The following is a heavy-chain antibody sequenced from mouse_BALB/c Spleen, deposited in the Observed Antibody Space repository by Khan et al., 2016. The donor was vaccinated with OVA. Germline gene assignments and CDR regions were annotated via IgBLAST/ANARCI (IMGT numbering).Heavy chain of an antibody. V-gene: IGHV2-6*02. CDR2: IWSDGST. J-gene: IGHJ4*01. Sequence: QVQLKESGPGLVAPSQSLSITCTVSGFSLTSYGVHWVRQPPGKGLEWLVVIWSDGSTNYNSVLKSRLSISKDNSKSQVFLNMNSLQTDDTAIYYCARWFDGYSSLYAMDYWGQGTSVTVSS. D-gene: IGHD2-3*01. CDR3: ARWFDGYSSLYAMDY. CDR1: GFSLTSYG.